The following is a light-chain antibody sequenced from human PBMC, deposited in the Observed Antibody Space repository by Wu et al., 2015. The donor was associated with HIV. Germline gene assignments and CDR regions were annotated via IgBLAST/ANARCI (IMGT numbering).Light chain of an antibody. CDR2: AAS. V-gene: IGKV1-NL1*01. CDR3: QQYYSTLYS. Sequence: DIQMTQSPSSLSASVGDRVTITCRASQGISNSLAWYQQKPGKAPKLLLYAASRLESGVPSRFSGSGSGTDYTLTISSLQPEDFATYYCQQYYSTLYSFGQGPSWRSN. J-gene: IGKJ2*03. CDR1: QGISNS.